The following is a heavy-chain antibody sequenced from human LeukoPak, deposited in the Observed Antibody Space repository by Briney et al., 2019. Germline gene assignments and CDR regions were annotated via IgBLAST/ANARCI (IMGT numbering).Heavy chain of an antibody. Sequence: GGSLRLSCAASGFTFSNYWMHRVRQAPGKGLVWVSRINRDGINTSYADSVKGRFTISRDNAKNSLYLQMNSLRAEDTAVYYCAKAKHYVWGSYRYALDYWGQGTLVTVSS. CDR1: GFTFSNYW. CDR3: AKAKHYVWGSYRYALDY. J-gene: IGHJ4*02. V-gene: IGHV3-74*01. CDR2: INRDGINT. D-gene: IGHD3-16*02.